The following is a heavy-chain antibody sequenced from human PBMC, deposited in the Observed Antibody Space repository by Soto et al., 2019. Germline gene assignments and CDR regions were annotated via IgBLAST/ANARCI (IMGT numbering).Heavy chain of an antibody. J-gene: IGHJ6*02. Sequence: SETLPLSCTGSGVSISSSSYYWGWIRTPPGKGLEWIGSIYYSGYTYYNPSLKSRVTISVDTSKNQFSLKLSSVTAADTAVYYCTTEWGEAGIRGYNDYYYYYGMDVWGQGTTVTVSS. D-gene: IGHD5-18*01. V-gene: IGHV4-39*03. CDR2: IYYSGYT. CDR1: GVSISSSSYY. CDR3: TTEWGEAGIRGYNDYYYYYGMDV.